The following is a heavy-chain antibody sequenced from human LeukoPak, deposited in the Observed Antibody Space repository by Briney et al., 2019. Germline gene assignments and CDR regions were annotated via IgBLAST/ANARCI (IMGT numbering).Heavy chain of an antibody. V-gene: IGHV3-30-3*01. CDR2: ISYDGSNK. D-gene: IGHD2-2*01. Sequence: GGSLRLSCAASGFTFSSYAMHWVRQAPGKGLEWVAVISYDGSNKYYADSVKGRFTISRDNSKNTLYLQMNSLRAEGTAVYYCARDLEVVPAAMPGKVRFDYWGQGTLVTVSS. CDR1: GFTFSSYA. J-gene: IGHJ4*02. CDR3: ARDLEVVPAAMPGKVRFDY.